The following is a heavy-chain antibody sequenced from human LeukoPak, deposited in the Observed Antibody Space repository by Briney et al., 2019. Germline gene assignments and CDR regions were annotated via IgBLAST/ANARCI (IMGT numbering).Heavy chain of an antibody. V-gene: IGHV4-59*01. D-gene: IGHD1-26*01. CDR2: IYYSGST. CDR3: ARLGGARAFDI. CDR1: XXSXSXXX. Sequence: SETLSLTCTVSXXSXSXXXXXXXXXPXXXXXEWIGYIYYSGSTNYNPSLKSRVTISVDTSKNQFSLKLSSVTAADTAVYYCARLGGARAFDIWGQGTMVTVSS. J-gene: IGHJ3*02.